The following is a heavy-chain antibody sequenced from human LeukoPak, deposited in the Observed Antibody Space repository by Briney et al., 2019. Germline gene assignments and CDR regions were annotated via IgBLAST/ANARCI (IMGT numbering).Heavy chain of an antibody. CDR1: GFTFSSYG. Sequence: GGSLRLSCAASGFTFSSYGMSWVRQAPGKGLEWVSAISGSGGSTYYADSVKGRFTISRDNSKNTLYLQMNSLRAEDAAIYYCARVVYYYASVSYNYYMDVWGKGTTVT. D-gene: IGHD3-10*01. V-gene: IGHV3-23*01. J-gene: IGHJ6*03. CDR2: ISGSGGST. CDR3: ARVVYYYASVSYNYYMDV.